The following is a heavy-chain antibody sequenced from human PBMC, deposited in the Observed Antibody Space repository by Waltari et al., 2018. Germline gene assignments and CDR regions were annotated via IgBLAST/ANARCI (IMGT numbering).Heavy chain of an antibody. J-gene: IGHJ3*01. V-gene: IGHV4-59*01. Sequence: VQLQESDPGLVTPSATLSHPCSVSGGAISGYYVSWIRQAPGKKLEWIGNIYYTGSTNYNPSLKSRATISLDTSKNQLSLQLDSMTAADTAVYYCARGHLNSPFDDWGQGAMVAVSS. D-gene: IGHD1-7*01. CDR2: IYYTGST. CDR1: GGAISGYY. CDR3: ARGHLNSPFDD.